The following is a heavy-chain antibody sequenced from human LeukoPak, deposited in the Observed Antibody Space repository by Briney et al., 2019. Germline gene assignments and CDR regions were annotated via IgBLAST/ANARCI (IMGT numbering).Heavy chain of an antibody. D-gene: IGHD5-18*01. CDR1: GYTFTGYY. CDR2: INPNSGGT. J-gene: IGHJ2*01. V-gene: IGHV1-2*04. Sequence: ASVKVSCKASGYTFTGYYMHWVRQAPGQGLEWMGWINPNSGGTNYAQKFQGWVTMTRDTSISTAYMELSRLRSDDAAVYYCARTGGIQLWSWYFDLWGRGTLVTVSS. CDR3: ARTGGIQLWSWYFDL.